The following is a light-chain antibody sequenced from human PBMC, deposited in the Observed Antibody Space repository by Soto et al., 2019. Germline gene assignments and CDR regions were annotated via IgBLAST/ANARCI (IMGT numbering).Light chain of an antibody. V-gene: IGKV3-20*01. J-gene: IGKJ3*01. CDR2: GAS. CDR1: QSVSSSY. CDR3: QQYGSSPLFT. Sequence: EIVLTQSPGTLSLSPGERATLSCRASQSVSSSYLAWYQQKPGQAPRLLIYGASSRATGIPDRFSGSGSGTDITLTISRLEPEYFAVYYCQQYGSSPLFTFGPGTKVDIK.